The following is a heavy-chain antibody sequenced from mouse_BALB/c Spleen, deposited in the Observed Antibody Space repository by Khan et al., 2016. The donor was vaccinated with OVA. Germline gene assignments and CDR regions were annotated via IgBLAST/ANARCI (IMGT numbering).Heavy chain of an antibody. CDR2: INPSTGYT. D-gene: IGHD1-1*01. J-gene: IGHJ2*01. V-gene: IGHV1-7*01. CDR1: GYTFINYW. CDR3: ARRGRRWDFDY. Sequence: VQLQQSGAELAKPGASVKMSCKASGYTFINYWILWVKQRPGQGLEWIGYINPSTGYTEYNQNFKDKATLTADKSSSTAYMQLSSLTSEDSAVYYCARRGRRWDFDYWGRGTTLTVSS.